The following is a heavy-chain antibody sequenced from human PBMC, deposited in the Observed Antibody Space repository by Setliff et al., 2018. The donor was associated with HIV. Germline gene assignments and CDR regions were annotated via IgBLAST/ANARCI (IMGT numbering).Heavy chain of an antibody. Sequence: LSLTCAVSGGSISSNWWSWVRQAPGKGLEWLSYISSSGTTTYYADSVKGRFTISRDNTKNSLYLQMNSLRAEDTAVYYCARGSGYDKGAYHYYYGMDVWGQGTTVTVSS. J-gene: IGHJ6*02. CDR1: GGSISSNW. CDR2: ISSSGTTT. CDR3: ARGSGYDKGAYHYYYGMDV. D-gene: IGHD5-12*01. V-gene: IGHV3-48*03.